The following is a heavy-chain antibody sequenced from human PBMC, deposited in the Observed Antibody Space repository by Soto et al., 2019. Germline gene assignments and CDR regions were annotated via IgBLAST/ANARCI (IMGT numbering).Heavy chain of an antibody. Sequence: GGSLRLSCAASGFTFSSYEMNWVRQAPGKGLEWVSYISSSGSTIYYADSVKGLFTISRDNAKNSLYLHMNSLRAEDTAVYYCARDDVDTAMVRKGYYYYGMDVWGQGTTVTVSS. J-gene: IGHJ6*02. CDR1: GFTFSSYE. CDR2: ISSSGSTI. D-gene: IGHD5-18*01. CDR3: ARDDVDTAMVRKGYYYYGMDV. V-gene: IGHV3-48*03.